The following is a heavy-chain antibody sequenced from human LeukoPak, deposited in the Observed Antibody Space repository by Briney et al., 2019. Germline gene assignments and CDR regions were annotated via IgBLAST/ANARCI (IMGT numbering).Heavy chain of an antibody. J-gene: IGHJ4*02. D-gene: IGHD2-8*01. CDR1: GGSISSYY. CDR3: ARHSYAGSQYFFDY. Sequence: PSETLSLTCTVSGGSISSYYWSWIRLPPGKGLEWIGFVYYSGSTNYNPSLKSRVTISVDTSKNQFSLRLSSVTAADTALYYCARHSYAGSQYFFDYWGQGTLVTVSS. CDR2: VYYSGST. V-gene: IGHV4-59*08.